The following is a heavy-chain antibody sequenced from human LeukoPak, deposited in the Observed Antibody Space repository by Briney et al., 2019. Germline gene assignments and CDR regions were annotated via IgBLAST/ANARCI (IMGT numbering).Heavy chain of an antibody. D-gene: IGHD2-2*02. J-gene: IGHJ6*03. Sequence: SETLSLTCAVSGYSISSGYYRGWIRRPPGNGLEWIGSIYYSWSTYYNPFLKSRVTISVEKSQKQFSLKLSSVTAADTAVYYCARQRAIYYYYYMDVSGKGTTVTVSS. CDR1: GYSISSGYY. CDR3: ARQRAIYYYYYMDV. CDR2: IYYSWST. V-gene: IGHV4-38-2*01.